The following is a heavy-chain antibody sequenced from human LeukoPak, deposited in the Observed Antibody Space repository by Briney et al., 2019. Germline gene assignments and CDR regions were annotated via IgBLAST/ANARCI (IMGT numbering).Heavy chain of an antibody. V-gene: IGHV3-66*01. CDR2: IYSGGST. D-gene: IGHD3-10*01. CDR1: GFTVSSNY. CDR3: GSPYYYGSGSYNLGAFDI. J-gene: IGHJ3*02. Sequence: GGSLRLSCAASGFTVSSNYMSCVRQAPGKGLEWVSVIYSGGSTYYADSVKGRFTISRDNSKNTLYLKMNSLRAEDTAVYYCGSPYYYGSGSYNLGAFDIWGQGTMVSVSS.